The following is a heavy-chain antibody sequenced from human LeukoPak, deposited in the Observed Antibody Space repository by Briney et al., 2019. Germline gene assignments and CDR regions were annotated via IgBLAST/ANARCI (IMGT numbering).Heavy chain of an antibody. D-gene: IGHD7-27*01. CDR3: ARDFGPNWA. CDR2: IYSNGDM. V-gene: IGHV3-66*03. J-gene: IGHJ4*02. CDR1: GFTVSNNF. Sequence: QPGGSLRLSCAASGFTVSNNFLMWVRQAPGKGLEWVSLIYSNGDMRYADSVKGRFTISSDGSRNTLYVQMNRLTPEDTVVYYSARDFGPNWARGRGTLVTVSS.